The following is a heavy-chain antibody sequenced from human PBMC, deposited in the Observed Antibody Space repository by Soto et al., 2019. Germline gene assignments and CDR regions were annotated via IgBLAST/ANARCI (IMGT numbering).Heavy chain of an antibody. V-gene: IGHV3-30-3*01. CDR2: ISYDGSNK. Sequence: PGGSLRLSCAASGFTFSSYAMHWVRQAPGKGLEWVAVISYDGSNKYYADSVKGRFTISRDNSKNTLYLQMNSLRAEDTAVYYCAKDIKCEDFTYGYFYYGMDVWGQGTTVTVSS. J-gene: IGHJ6*02. D-gene: IGHD3-10*01. CDR1: GFTFSSYA. CDR3: AKDIKCEDFTYGYFYYGMDV.